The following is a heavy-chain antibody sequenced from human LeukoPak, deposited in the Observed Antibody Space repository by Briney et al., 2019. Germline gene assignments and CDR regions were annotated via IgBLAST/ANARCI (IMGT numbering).Heavy chain of an antibody. CDR1: GFTFSSYA. CDR3: SITPIYGGNSFDY. V-gene: IGHV3-30-3*01. J-gene: IGHJ4*02. Sequence: GGALRLSCAASGFTFSSYAMHWVRQAPGKGLEWVAVISYDGSNKYYADSVKGRFTSSSDNSKNTLYLQMNSLRAEDTAVYYCSITPIYGGNSFDYWGQGTLVTVSS. D-gene: IGHD4-23*01. CDR2: ISYDGSNK.